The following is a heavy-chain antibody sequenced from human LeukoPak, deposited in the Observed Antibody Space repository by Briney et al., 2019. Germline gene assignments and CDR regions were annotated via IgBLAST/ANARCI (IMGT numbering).Heavy chain of an antibody. Sequence: GGSLRLSCAASGFMFRSYGMHWVRQAPGKGLEWVAVISYDGSNKYYADSVKGRFTISRDNSKNTLYLQMNSLRAEDTAVYYCAKDTDPWDHFFDYWGQGTLVTVSS. CDR1: GFMFRSYG. D-gene: IGHD1-26*01. V-gene: IGHV3-30*18. CDR2: ISYDGSNK. J-gene: IGHJ4*02. CDR3: AKDTDPWDHFFDY.